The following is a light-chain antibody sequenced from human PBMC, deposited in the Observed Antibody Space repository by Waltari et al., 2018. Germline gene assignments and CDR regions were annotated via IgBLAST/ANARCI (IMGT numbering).Light chain of an antibody. CDR2: EGS. J-gene: IGLJ1*01. Sequence: QSALTQPASVYGSPGQSITISCTGTSSDVGTYNLVSWYQQHPGKAPKLIIYEGSKRPSGVSHRFSGSKSGNTASLTISGLQAEDEADYYCCSYAGSSTYVFGTGTKVTVL. V-gene: IGLV2-23*01. CDR1: SSDVGTYNL. CDR3: CSYAGSSTYV.